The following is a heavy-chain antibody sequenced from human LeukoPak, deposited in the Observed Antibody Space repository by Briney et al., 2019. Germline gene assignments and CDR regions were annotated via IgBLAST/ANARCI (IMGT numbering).Heavy chain of an antibody. CDR3: AREGYSSSPSTGNNFDY. D-gene: IGHD6-6*01. Sequence: SETLSLTCAVYGGSFSGYYWSWIRQPPGKGLEWIGEINHSGSTNYNPSLKSRVTISVGTSKNQFSLKLSSVTAADTAVYYCAREGYSSSPSTGNNFDYWGQGTLVTVSS. J-gene: IGHJ4*02. V-gene: IGHV4-34*01. CDR2: INHSGST. CDR1: GGSFSGYY.